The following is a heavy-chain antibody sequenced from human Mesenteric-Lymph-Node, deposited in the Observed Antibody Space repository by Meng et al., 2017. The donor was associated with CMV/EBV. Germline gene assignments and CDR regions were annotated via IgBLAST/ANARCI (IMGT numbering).Heavy chain of an antibody. V-gene: IGHV1-18*04. CDR3: TRGIDPV. CDR1: GYTFTSYG. D-gene: IGHD1-26*01. J-gene: IGHJ4*02. CDR2: IFPYNGDT. Sequence: ASVKVSCKASGYTFTSYGVSWVRQAPGQGLEWVGWIFPYNGDTNNAQKFQGRVTMTTDTSTTTAYMELRSLRSDDTAVYYCTRGIDPVWGQGTLVTVSS.